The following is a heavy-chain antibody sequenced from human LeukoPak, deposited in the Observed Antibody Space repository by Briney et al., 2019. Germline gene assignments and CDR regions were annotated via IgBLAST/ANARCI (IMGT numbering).Heavy chain of an antibody. D-gene: IGHD3-10*01. CDR1: GFTFSSYG. CDR3: AKDMVRGASMYNWFDP. Sequence: GGSLRLSCAASGFTFSSYGMHWVRQAPGKGLEWAAFIRYDGSNKYYADSVKGRFTISRDNSKNTLYLQMNSLRAEDTAVYYCAKDMVRGASMYNWFDPWGQGTLVTVSS. CDR2: IRYDGSNK. J-gene: IGHJ5*02. V-gene: IGHV3-30*02.